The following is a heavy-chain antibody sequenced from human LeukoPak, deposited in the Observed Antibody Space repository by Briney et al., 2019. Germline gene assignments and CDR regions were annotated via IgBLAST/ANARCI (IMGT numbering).Heavy chain of an antibody. CDR2: IDHSGST. V-gene: IGHV4-34*01. CDR1: GGSFSDYY. Sequence: SETLSLTCAVYGGSFSDYYWSWIRQPPGKGLEWIGQIDHSGSTTYNPSLMSRATISVDTSKNHFSLRLNSVTAADTAVYYCARRPSGSYGQVDYWGQGTLVTVSS. J-gene: IGHJ4*02. CDR3: ARRPSGSYGQVDY. D-gene: IGHD1-26*01.